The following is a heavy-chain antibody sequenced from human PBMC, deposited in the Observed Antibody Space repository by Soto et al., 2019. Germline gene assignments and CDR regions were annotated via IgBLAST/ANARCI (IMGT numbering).Heavy chain of an antibody. J-gene: IGHJ4*02. CDR1: GGSFSGYY. Sequence: SETLSLTCAVYGGSFSGYYWSWIRQPPGKGLEWIGEINHSGSTNYNPSLKSRVTISVDTSKNQFSLKLSSVTAADTAVYYCARARVLIYYYDSIDGGFDYWGQGTLVTVSS. CDR2: INHSGST. CDR3: ARARVLIYYYDSIDGGFDY. V-gene: IGHV4-34*01. D-gene: IGHD3-22*01.